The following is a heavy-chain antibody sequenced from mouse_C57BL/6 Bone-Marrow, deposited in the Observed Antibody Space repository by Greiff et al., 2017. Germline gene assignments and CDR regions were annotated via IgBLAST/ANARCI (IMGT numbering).Heavy chain of an antibody. CDR1: GYTFTSYW. V-gene: IGHV1-5*01. D-gene: IGHD1-1*01. J-gene: IGHJ2*01. CDR3: TRDYGCSKGY. Sequence: EVQLQQSGTVLARPGASVKMSCKTSGYTFTSYWMHWVKQRPGQGLEWIGAIYPGNSDTSYNEKFKGKARLTAVTSASTAYMGLSSLTNEDAAFYYCTRDYGCSKGYWGQGTTLTVSS. CDR2: IYPGNSDT.